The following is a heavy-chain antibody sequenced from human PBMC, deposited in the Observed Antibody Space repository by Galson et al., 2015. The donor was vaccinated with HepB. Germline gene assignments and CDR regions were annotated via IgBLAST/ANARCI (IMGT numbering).Heavy chain of an antibody. D-gene: IGHD2-8*01. V-gene: IGHV1-2*02. CDR1: GGTFTGYY. CDR2: INPNNGGT. J-gene: IGHJ4*02. CDR3: ATLAGGVNHFDY. Sequence: SVKVSCKASGGTFTGYYIHWVRQAPGQGLEWMGWINPNNGGTNYAQNFQGRVTVTRDTSINTAYMELSRLTSDDTAVYYCATLAGGVNHFDYWGQGILVTVSS.